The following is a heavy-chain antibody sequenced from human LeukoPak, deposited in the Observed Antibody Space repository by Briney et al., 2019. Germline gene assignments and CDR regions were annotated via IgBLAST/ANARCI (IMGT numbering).Heavy chain of an antibody. CDR1: GYRFASYW. J-gene: IGHJ4*02. CDR2: IYPGDSDA. V-gene: IGHV5-51*01. Sequence: GESLKISCKGSGYRFASYWIGWVRPMPGKGLEWMGIIYPGDSDARYSPSFQGQVTISADKSISTSYLQWSNVKASDTAMYYCARVNTAVFDYWGQGTLVTVSS. CDR3: ARVNTAVFDY. D-gene: IGHD5-18*01.